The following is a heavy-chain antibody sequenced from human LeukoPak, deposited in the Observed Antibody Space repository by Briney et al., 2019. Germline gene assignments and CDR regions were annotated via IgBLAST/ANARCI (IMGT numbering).Heavy chain of an antibody. V-gene: IGHV3-30*18. D-gene: IGHD6-19*01. J-gene: IGHJ4*02. CDR2: ISYDGRNT. CDR3: AKDLGIEWLAHSFDY. CDR1: GFTFSSYG. Sequence: GRSLRLSCAASGFTFSSYGMHWVRQAPGKGLEWVAVISYDGRNTYYADSVKGRFTISRDNSKNTLYLQMNSLRAEDTAVYYCAKDLGIEWLAHSFDYWGQGTLVTVSS.